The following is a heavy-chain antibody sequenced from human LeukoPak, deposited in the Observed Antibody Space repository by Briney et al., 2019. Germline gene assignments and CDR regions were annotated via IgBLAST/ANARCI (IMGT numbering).Heavy chain of an antibody. Sequence: GGSLRLSCAASGFMFSSNWMSWVRLAPGKGLEWVANIKEGGTETYYVDSVKGRFTISRDNAKNSLYLQMNSLRVEDTAVYYCAKEGRSLQTYWGQGTLVTVSS. CDR3: AKEGRSLQTY. J-gene: IGHJ4*02. CDR1: GFMFSSNW. V-gene: IGHV3-7*03. D-gene: IGHD5-24*01. CDR2: IKEGGTET.